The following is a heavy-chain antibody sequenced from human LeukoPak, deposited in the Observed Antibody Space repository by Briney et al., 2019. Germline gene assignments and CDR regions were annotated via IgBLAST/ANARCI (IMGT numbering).Heavy chain of an antibody. D-gene: IGHD6-13*01. CDR3: AKVDSGIVATGSPYFDY. J-gene: IGHJ4*02. CDR2: LSGSGGST. CDR1: GFTFSSYA. Sequence: PGGSLRLSCAASGFTFSSYAMHWVRQAPGKGLEWVSSLSGSGGSTYHADSVKGRFTISRDNSKNTLYLQMNSLRAEDTAVYYCAKVDSGIVATGSPYFDYWGQGTLVTVSS. V-gene: IGHV3-23*01.